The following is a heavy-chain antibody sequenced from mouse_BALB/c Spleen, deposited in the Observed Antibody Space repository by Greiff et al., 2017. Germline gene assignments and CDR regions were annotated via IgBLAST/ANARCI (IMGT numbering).Heavy chain of an antibody. CDR1: GFNIKDYY. J-gene: IGHJ2*01. CDR3: NAWMITTSFDY. Sequence: EVKLVESGAELVRSGASVKLSCTASGFNIKDYYMHWVKQRPEQGLEWIGWIDPENGDTEYAPKFQGKATMTADTSSNTAYLQLSSLTSEDTAVYYCNAWMITTSFDYWGQGTTLTVSS. V-gene: IGHV14-4*02. CDR2: IDPENGDT. D-gene: IGHD2-4*01.